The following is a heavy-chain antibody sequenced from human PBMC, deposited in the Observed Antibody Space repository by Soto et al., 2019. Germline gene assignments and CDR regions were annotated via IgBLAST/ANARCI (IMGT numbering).Heavy chain of an antibody. D-gene: IGHD1-1*01. CDR3: ARRAELDFDAFDI. CDR1: GGTFSSYA. V-gene: IGHV1-69*10. Sequence: ASVKVSCKASGGTFSSYAISWVRQAPGQGLEWMGWIIHSFGIANYAQKFQGSVTITADKSTSTAYMELSSLRSEDTDVYYCARRAELDFDAFDIWGQGTMVTVSS. CDR2: IIHSFGIA. J-gene: IGHJ3*02.